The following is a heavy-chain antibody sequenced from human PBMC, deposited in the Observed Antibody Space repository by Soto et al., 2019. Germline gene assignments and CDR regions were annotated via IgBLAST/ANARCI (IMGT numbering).Heavy chain of an antibody. D-gene: IGHD1-26*01. CDR3: ALISVGATLI. CDR2: ISYDGSNK. CDR1: GFTFSTYA. Sequence: GGSLRLSCAASGFTFSTYAMHWVRQAPGKGLEWVAVISYDGSNKYYADSVKDRFTISRDNSKHTLYVQMNSLRAEDTAVYYWALISVGATLIWCRGTMVTVSS. J-gene: IGHJ3*01. V-gene: IGHV3-30-3*01.